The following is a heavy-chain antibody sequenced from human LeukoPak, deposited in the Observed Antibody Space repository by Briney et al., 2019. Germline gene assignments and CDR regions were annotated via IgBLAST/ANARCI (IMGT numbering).Heavy chain of an antibody. Sequence: GGPLRLSCAASGFTFSSYGMSWVRQAPGKGLEWVSAISGSGGSTYYADSVKGRFTISRDNSKNTLYLQMNSLRAEDTAVYYCAKDGVSCSGGSCYSSDFDYWGQGTLVTVSS. CDR1: GFTFSSYG. J-gene: IGHJ4*02. CDR3: AKDGVSCSGGSCYSSDFDY. D-gene: IGHD2-15*01. CDR2: ISGSGGST. V-gene: IGHV3-23*01.